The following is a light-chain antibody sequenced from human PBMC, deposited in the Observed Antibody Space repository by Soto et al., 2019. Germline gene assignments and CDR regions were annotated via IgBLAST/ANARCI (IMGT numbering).Light chain of an antibody. J-gene: IGLJ1*01. CDR3: SSYTSSTTYV. Sequence: LTQPASVSGSPGQSIAISCTGTSSDVGGYNYVSWYQQHPGKAPKLMIYDVTNRPSGVSNRFSGSKSGNTASLTISGLQAEDEADYYCSSYTSSTTYVFGTGTKVTVL. V-gene: IGLV2-14*03. CDR1: SSDVGGYNY. CDR2: DVT.